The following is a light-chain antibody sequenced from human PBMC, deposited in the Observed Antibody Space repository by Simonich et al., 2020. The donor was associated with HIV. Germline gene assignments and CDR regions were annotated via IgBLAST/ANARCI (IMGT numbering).Light chain of an antibody. J-gene: IGKJ2*01. V-gene: IGKV6-21*01. CDR2: YGT. CDR1: QSISGS. CDR3: HQSSSLPYT. Sequence: EIVLIQSPDFQSVTPKEKVTITCRANQSISGSLNWYQQKPDKSPKLRIKYGTQSVSGVPSRFSGSEAGTDFTLTINSLEAEDAATYYCHQSSSLPYTFGQGTKLEI.